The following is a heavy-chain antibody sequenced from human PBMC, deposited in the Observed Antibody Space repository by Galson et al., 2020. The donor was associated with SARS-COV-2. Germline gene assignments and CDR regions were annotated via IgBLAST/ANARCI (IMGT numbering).Heavy chain of an antibody. D-gene: IGHD3-3*01. Sequence: PETLSLTCAVSGGSISSSNWWSWVRQPPGKGLEWIGEIYHSGSTNYNPSLKSRVTISVDNSKNQFSLKLSSVTAADTAVYYCAASPYYDCWCGCHYCGMGVWGQGTTVTVS. CDR2: IYHSGST. V-gene: IGHV4-4*03. CDR3: AASPYYDCWCGCHYCGMGV. CDR1: GGSISSSNW. J-gene: IGHJ6*02.